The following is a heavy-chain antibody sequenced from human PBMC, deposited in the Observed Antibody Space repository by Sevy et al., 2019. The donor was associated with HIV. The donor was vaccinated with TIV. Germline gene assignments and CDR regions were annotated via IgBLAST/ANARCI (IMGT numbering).Heavy chain of an antibody. Sequence: ASVKVSCKASGYTFTSYAMHWVRQAPRQRLEWMGWLNAGNGNKKYSQKSQGRVTITRDTSASTAYMELSSLRSENTAVDYSARDLSPISSRYLGYFDYWGQGTLVTVSS. V-gene: IGHV1-3*01. CDR2: LNAGNGNK. CDR3: ARDLSPISSRYLGYFDY. CDR1: GYTFTSYA. D-gene: IGHD6-13*01. J-gene: IGHJ4*02.